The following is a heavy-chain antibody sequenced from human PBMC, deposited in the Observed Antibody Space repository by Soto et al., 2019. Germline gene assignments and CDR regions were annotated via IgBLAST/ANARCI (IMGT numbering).Heavy chain of an antibody. D-gene: IGHD3-9*01. CDR2: IVVGSGNT. Sequence: GASVKVSCKASGFTFTSSPVQWVRQARGQRLEWIGWIVVGSGNTNYAQKFQERVTITRDMSTSTAYMELSSLSSEDTAVYYCAAVGDNWGQGTLVTVSS. J-gene: IGHJ4*02. CDR1: GFTFTSSP. CDR3: AAVGDN. V-gene: IGHV1-58*01.